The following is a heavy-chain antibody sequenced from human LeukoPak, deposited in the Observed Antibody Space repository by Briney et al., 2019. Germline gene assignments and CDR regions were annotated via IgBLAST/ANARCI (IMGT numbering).Heavy chain of an antibody. CDR2: ISGSGGST. J-gene: IGHJ5*02. Sequence: GGSLRLSCAASGFTFSNYAMTWVRQAPEKGLEWVSAISGSGGSTYYADSVKGRFTISRDNSKNTLYLQMNSLRAEDTAVYYCTKTEPAAIYWFDPWGQGTLVTVSS. CDR1: GFTFSNYA. D-gene: IGHD2-2*02. V-gene: IGHV3-23*01. CDR3: TKTEPAAIYWFDP.